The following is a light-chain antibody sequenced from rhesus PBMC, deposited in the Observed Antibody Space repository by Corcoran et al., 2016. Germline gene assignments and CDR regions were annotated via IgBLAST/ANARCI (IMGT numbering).Light chain of an antibody. CDR1: QSVSSS. CDR3: LQHSNWPWT. V-gene: IGKV3-24*01. CDR2: GAS. J-gene: IGKJ1*01. Sequence: EIVMTQSPATLSLSPGERATLSCRASQSVSSSLAWYQQKPGQAPWLLIDGASSRATGIPDRFRGRGPGTDFTLTISSLEPEDVAVYYCLQHSNWPWTFGQGTKVEIK.